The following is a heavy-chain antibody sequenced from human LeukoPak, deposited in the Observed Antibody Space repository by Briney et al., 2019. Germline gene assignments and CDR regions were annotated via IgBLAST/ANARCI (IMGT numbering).Heavy chain of an antibody. CDR3: TRDLKVWPI. CDR2: IRSKAYGGTT. V-gene: IGHV3-49*04. J-gene: IGHJ3*02. Sequence: PGGSLRLSCTASGFTFGDYAMSWVRQAPGKGLEWVGFIRSKAYGGTTEYAASVKGRFTISRDDSKSIAYLQMNSLKTEDTAVYYCTRDLKVWPIWGQGTMVTVSS. D-gene: IGHD2-21*01. CDR1: GFTFGDYA.